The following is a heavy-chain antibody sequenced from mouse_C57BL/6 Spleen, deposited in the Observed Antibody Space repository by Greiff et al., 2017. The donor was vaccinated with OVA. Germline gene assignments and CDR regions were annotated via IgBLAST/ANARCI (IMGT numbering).Heavy chain of an antibody. D-gene: IGHD2-4*01. Sequence: EVKLMESEGGLVQPGSSMKLSCTASGFTFSDYYMAWVRQVPEKGLEWVANINYDGSSTYYLDSLKSRFIISRDNAKNILYLQMSSLKSEDTATYYCAREGDDYDGFAYWGQGTLVTVSA. CDR1: GFTFSDYY. V-gene: IGHV5-16*01. J-gene: IGHJ3*01. CDR3: AREGDDYDGFAY. CDR2: INYDGSST.